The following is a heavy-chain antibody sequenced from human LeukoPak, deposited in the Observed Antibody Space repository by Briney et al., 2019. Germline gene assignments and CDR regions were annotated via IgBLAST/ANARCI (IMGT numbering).Heavy chain of an antibody. CDR3: ARDYKSSCSGATCLYFDY. V-gene: IGHV1-18*01. CDR1: GYNFVNYG. Sequence: ASVKVSCKTSGYNFVNYGVSWVRQAPGQGLEWMGWISAVSGDANSAHKFRGRLSMTMDTSTSTAYMELRSLRSDDTALYFCARDYKSSCSGATCLYFDYWGQGTLVTVSS. J-gene: IGHJ4*02. D-gene: IGHD2-15*01. CDR2: ISAVSGDA.